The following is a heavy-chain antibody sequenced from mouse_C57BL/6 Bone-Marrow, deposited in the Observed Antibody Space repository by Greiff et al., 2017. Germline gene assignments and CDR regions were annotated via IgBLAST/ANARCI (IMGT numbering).Heavy chain of an antibody. Sequence: EVKLVESGGGLVQPGWSLKLSCAASGFTFSDYYMYWVRQTPEKRLEWVAYISNGGGSTYYPDTVKGRFTISRDNAKNTLYLQMSRLKSEDTAMYYCARHESLGDYWGQGTSVTVSS. V-gene: IGHV5-12*01. CDR1: GFTFSDYY. CDR3: ARHESLGDY. J-gene: IGHJ4*01. CDR2: ISNGGGST.